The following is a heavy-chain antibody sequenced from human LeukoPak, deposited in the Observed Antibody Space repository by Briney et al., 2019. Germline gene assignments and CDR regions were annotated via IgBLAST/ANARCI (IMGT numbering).Heavy chain of an antibody. CDR1: GGTFSSYA. CDR2: IIPIFGTA. CDR3: ATEGYDILTGRLYYYMDV. V-gene: IGHV1-69*06. D-gene: IGHD3-9*01. J-gene: IGHJ6*03. Sequence: ASVKVSCKASGGTFSSYAISWVRQAPGQGLEWMGGIIPIFGTANYAQKFQGRVTITADKSTSTAYMELSSLRSEDTAVYYCATEGYDILTGRLYYYMDVWGKGTTVTVSS.